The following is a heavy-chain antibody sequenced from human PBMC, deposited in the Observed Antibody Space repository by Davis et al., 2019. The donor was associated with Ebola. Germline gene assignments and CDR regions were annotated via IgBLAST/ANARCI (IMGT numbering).Heavy chain of an antibody. Sequence: GESLKISCAASGFTFSSYWMSWVRQAPGKGLEWVANIKQDGSEKYYVDSVKGRFTISRDNAKNSLYLQMNSLRAEDTAVYYCAKTSSGKGPRYFDYWGQGTLVTVSS. CDR3: AKTSSGKGPRYFDY. V-gene: IGHV3-7*03. CDR1: GFTFSSYW. J-gene: IGHJ4*02. D-gene: IGHD3-10*01. CDR2: IKQDGSEK.